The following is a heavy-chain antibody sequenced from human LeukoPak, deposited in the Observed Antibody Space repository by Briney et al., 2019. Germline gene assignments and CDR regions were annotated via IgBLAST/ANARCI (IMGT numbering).Heavy chain of an antibody. CDR1: RYIFTGYY. Sequence: GASVKVSCKGSRYIFTGYYIHWVRQAPGQGLEWMGWINPNSDGTNYAQKFQGRVTMTRDTSISTVYMELSRLRSDDTAVYYCASSSVGALGYWGQGTLVTVSS. D-gene: IGHD1-26*01. J-gene: IGHJ4*02. CDR2: INPNSDGT. CDR3: ASSSVGALGY. V-gene: IGHV1-2*02.